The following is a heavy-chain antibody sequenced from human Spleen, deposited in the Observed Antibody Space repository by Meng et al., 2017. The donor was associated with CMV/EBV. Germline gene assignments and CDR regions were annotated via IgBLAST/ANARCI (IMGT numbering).Heavy chain of an antibody. J-gene: IGHJ4*02. CDR1: GFTVSDNY. D-gene: IGHD2-2*01. V-gene: IGHV3-66*02. CDR3: ARVGPAANSYYFDY. CDR2: IYSGGSP. Sequence: GESLKISCEASGFTVSDNYMSWVRQAPGKGLEWVSIIYSGGSPFYADSVKGRFTTSRDNSKNTVFLQMDSLRHEDTAVYYCARVGPAANSYYFDYWGQGTLVTVSS.